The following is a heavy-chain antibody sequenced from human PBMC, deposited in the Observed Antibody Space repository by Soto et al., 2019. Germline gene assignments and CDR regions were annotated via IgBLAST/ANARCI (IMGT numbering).Heavy chain of an antibody. CDR2: VIPAFNSA. Sequence: QVQLVQSGAEMTKPGSSVKVSCKSSGGTFSNYAISWVRQAYGQGLEWLGGVIPAFNSAQYAPKFQGRVAITADTSTSTAYMELISLTSEDTAVYYCGRRANRGMDVWGQGTTVIVSS. CDR1: GGTFSNYA. D-gene: IGHD2-8*01. V-gene: IGHV1-69*06. CDR3: GRRANRGMDV. J-gene: IGHJ6*02.